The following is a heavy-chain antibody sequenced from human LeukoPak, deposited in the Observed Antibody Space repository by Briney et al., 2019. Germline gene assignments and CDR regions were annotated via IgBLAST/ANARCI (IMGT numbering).Heavy chain of an antibody. Sequence: PGGSLRLSCAASGFTFSSYWMSWVRQAPGKGLEWVAHIKQDGSEKYYVDSVKGRFTVSRDNAENSLYLQMNSLRAEDTAVYYCTCSRLITYSGSYSRRPPPWFDPWGQGTLVTVSS. D-gene: IGHD1-26*01. J-gene: IGHJ5*02. CDR2: IKQDGSEK. CDR3: TCSRLITYSGSYSRRPPPWFDP. V-gene: IGHV3-7*01. CDR1: GFTFSSYW.